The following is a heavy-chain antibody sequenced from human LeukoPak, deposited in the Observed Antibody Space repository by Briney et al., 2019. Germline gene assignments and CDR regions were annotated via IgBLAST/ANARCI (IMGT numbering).Heavy chain of an antibody. Sequence: SETLSLTCTVSGDSIRTYSWSWIRQSPGKGLEWIGYIDYTGSTNYNPSLKSRVTISVDTSKNQFSLKLSSVTAADTAVYYCAREGRLVRAFDYWGQGTLVTVSS. CDR1: GDSIRTYS. J-gene: IGHJ4*02. V-gene: IGHV4-59*08. CDR2: IDYTGST. CDR3: AREGRLVRAFDY. D-gene: IGHD6-19*01.